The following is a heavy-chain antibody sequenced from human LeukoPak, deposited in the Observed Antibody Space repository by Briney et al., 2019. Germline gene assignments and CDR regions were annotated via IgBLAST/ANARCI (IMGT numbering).Heavy chain of an antibody. CDR3: ARVYQSTSGRAIDY. J-gene: IGHJ4*02. V-gene: IGHV3-7*01. D-gene: IGHD2-2*01. CDR2: IKQDGSAK. CDR1: GFTFKNYN. Sequence: GGSLRLSCAASGFTFKNYNMNWVRQAPGKGLEWVANIKQDGSAKDYVDSVKGRFTISRENAKNSLYLQMNSLRVDDTAIYYCARVYQSTSGRAIDYWGQGTLVTVSS.